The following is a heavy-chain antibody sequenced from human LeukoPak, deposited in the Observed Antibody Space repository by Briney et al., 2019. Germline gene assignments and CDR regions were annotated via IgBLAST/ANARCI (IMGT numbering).Heavy chain of an antibody. V-gene: IGHV3-7*01. CDR3: ASERPSSSWYDY. J-gene: IGHJ4*02. Sequence: GGSLRLSCAASGFPFSTYLMTWARQAPGKGLEWVANIKQDGTEKYYVDSVKGRFSISRDNANNSLYLQMNSLRAEDTAVYYCASERPSSSWYDYWGQGTLVTVSS. CDR1: GFPFSTYL. D-gene: IGHD6-13*01. CDR2: IKQDGTEK.